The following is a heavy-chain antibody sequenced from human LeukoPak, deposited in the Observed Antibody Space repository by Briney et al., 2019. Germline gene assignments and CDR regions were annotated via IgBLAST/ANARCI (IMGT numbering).Heavy chain of an antibody. CDR2: IYYSGST. D-gene: IGHD6-13*01. J-gene: IGHJ4*02. V-gene: IGHV4-4*07. CDR3: ARGLESSSWYTYDY. Sequence: SETLSLTCTVSSDSISSHYWGWIRQPAGKGLEWIGSIYYSGSTYYNPSLKSRVTISVDTSKNQFSLKLTSVTAADTAVYYCARGLESSSWYTYDYWGQGTLVTVSS. CDR1: SDSISSHY.